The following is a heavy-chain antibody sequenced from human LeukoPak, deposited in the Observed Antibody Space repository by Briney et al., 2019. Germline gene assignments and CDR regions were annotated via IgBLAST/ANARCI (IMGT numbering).Heavy chain of an antibody. CDR2: ISYDGSNK. Sequence: PGRSLRLSCAASGFTFSSYAMHWVRQAPGKGLEWVAVISYDGSNKYYADSVKGRFTISRDNSKNTLYLQMNSLRAEDTAVYYCAKERITMIVVTDYWGQGTLVTVSS. D-gene: IGHD3-22*01. V-gene: IGHV3-30-3*02. J-gene: IGHJ4*02. CDR1: GFTFSSYA. CDR3: AKERITMIVVTDY.